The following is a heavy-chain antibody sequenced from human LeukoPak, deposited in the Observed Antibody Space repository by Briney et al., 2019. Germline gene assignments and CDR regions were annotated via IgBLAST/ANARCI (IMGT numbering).Heavy chain of an antibody. CDR3: ATDMLRENWNTNNWFDP. CDR1: GGTFSSYA. Sequence: ASVKVSCKASGGTFSSYAISWVRQAPGQGLEWMGRTIPIFGIANYAQKFQGRVTITADKSTSTAYMELSSLRSEDTAVYYCATDMLRENWNTNNWFDPWGQGTLVTVSS. D-gene: IGHD1/OR15-1a*01. J-gene: IGHJ5*02. CDR2: TIPIFGIA. V-gene: IGHV1-69*04.